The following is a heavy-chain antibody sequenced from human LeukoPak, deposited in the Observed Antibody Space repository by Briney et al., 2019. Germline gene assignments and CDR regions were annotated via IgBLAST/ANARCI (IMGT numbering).Heavy chain of an antibody. D-gene: IGHD1-1*01. CDR3: ARTEVQRPYYYYGMDV. CDR1: GYSFTTYW. J-gene: IGHJ6*02. V-gene: IGHV5-51*01. Sequence: GESLKISCKASGYSFTTYWIGWVRQMPGRGLEWMGIIYFGDSDTRYSPSFQGQVTISADKSIGTAYLQWSSLKASDTAVYYCARTEVQRPYYYYGMDVWGQGTTVTVSS. CDR2: IYFGDSDT.